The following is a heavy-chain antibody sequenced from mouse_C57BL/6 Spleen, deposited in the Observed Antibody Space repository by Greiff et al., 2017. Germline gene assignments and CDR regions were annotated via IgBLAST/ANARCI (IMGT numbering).Heavy chain of an antibody. CDR3: ARGETTVVRWYFDV. J-gene: IGHJ1*03. V-gene: IGHV1-82*01. CDR2: IYPGDGDT. D-gene: IGHD1-1*01. CDR1: GYAFSSSW. Sequence: QVQLQQSGPELVKPGASVKISCKASGYAFSSSWMNWVKQRPGKGLEWIGRIYPGDGDTNYNGKFKGKATLTADKSSSTAYMQLSSLTSEDSAVYFCARGETTVVRWYFDVWGTGTTVTVSS.